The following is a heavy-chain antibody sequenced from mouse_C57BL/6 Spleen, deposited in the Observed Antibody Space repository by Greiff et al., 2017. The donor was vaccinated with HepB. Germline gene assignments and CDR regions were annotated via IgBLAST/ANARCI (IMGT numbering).Heavy chain of an antibody. CDR2: IDPSDSYT. CDR1: GYTFTSYW. D-gene: IGHD1-1*01. V-gene: IGHV1-59*01. J-gene: IGHJ3*01. CDR3: ARDHYGSSYPLWFAY. Sequence: VKLQQPGAELVRPGTSVKLSCKASGYTFTSYWMHWVKQRPGQGLEWIGVIDPSDSYTNYNQKFKGKATLTVDTSSSTAYMQLSSLTSEDSAVYYCARDHYGSSYPLWFAYWGQGTLVTVSA.